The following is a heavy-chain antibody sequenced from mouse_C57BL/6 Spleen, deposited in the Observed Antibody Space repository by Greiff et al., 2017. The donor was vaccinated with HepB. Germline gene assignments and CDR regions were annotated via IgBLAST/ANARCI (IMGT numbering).Heavy chain of an antibody. CDR3: ARCGYYPDWYFDV. D-gene: IGHD2-3*01. V-gene: IGHV1-53*01. CDR2: INPSNGGT. CDR1: GYTFTSYW. Sequence: VQLKQPGTELVKPGASVKLSCKASGYTFTSYWMHWVKQRPGQGLEWIGNINPSNGGTNYNEKFKSKATLTVDKSSSTAYMQLSSLTSEDSAVYYCARCGYYPDWYFDVWGTGTTVTVSS. J-gene: IGHJ1*03.